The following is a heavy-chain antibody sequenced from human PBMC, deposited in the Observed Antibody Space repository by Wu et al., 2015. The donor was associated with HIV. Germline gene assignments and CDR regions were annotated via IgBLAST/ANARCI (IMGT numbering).Heavy chain of an antibody. J-gene: IGHJ3*01. Sequence: QVQLVQSGAEVKKPGASVKVSCKASGYTFSGHHMHWVRQAPGQGLEWMGWINSNSGDTNYAQKFQGRVTITRDESTSTAYMELKSPTSEDTATYYCARRLVLAGSASDLWGQGTMVTVSS. CDR3: ARRLVLAGSASDL. CDR1: GYTFSGHH. V-gene: IGHV1-2*02. D-gene: IGHD3-9*01. CDR2: INSNSGDT.